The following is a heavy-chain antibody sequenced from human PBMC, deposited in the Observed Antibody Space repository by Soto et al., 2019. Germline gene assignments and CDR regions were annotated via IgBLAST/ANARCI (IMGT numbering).Heavy chain of an antibody. CDR1: GGCISSGGYY. CDR3: ARDEGITIFGVATKPYGMDV. D-gene: IGHD3-3*01. J-gene: IGHJ6*02. CDR2: IYYSGST. Sequence: PSETLSLTCTVSGGCISSGGYYWSWIRQHPGKGLEWIGYIYYSGSTYYNPSLKSRVTISVDTSKNQFSLKLSSVTAADTAVYYCARDEGITIFGVATKPYGMDVWGQGTTVTVSS. V-gene: IGHV4-31*03.